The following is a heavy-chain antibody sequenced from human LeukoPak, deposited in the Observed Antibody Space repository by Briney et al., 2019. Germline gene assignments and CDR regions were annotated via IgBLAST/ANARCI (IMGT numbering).Heavy chain of an antibody. V-gene: IGHV4-34*01. CDR3: ARRSSFLTGYYTYYYYYMDV. Sequence: SETLSLTCAVYGGSFSGYYWSWIRQPPGKGLEWIGEINHSGSTNYNPSLKSRVTISVDTSKNQFSLKLSSVTAADTAVYYCARRSSFLTGYYTYYYYYMDVWGKGTTVTISS. D-gene: IGHD3-9*01. CDR2: INHSGST. J-gene: IGHJ6*03. CDR1: GGSFSGYY.